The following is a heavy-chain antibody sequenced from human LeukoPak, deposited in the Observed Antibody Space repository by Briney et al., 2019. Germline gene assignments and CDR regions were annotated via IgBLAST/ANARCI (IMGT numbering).Heavy chain of an antibody. V-gene: IGHV1-2*02. CDR3: ARVPDSSSWYGGAFDI. CDR2: INPNSGGT. D-gene: IGHD6-13*01. J-gene: IGHJ3*02. CDR1: GYTFTSYY. Sequence: ASVKVSCKASGYTFTSYYMHWVRQAPGQGLEWMGWINPNSGGTNYAQKFQGRVTMTRDTSISTAYMELSRLRSDDTAVYYCARVPDSSSWYGGAFDIWGQGTMVTVSS.